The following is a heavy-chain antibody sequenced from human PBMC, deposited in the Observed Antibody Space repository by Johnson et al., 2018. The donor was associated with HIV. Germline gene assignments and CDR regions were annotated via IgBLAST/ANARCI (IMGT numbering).Heavy chain of an antibody. CDR3: ARDAARLESDAFDI. D-gene: IGHD6-6*01. V-gene: IGHV3-33*01. Sequence: QPGRSLRLSCAASGFTFSSYGIHWVRQAPGKGLEWEAFIWCDGSNKSYAGSVKGRFTISRDNSNNTLYLQMNSLRAADTAVYYCARDAARLESDAFDIWGQGTMVTVSS. CDR1: GFTFSSYG. CDR2: IWCDGSNK. J-gene: IGHJ3*02.